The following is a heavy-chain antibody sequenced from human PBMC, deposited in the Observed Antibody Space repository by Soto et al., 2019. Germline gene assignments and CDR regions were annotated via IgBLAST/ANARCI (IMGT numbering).Heavy chain of an antibody. CDR1: GFTFSGYA. CDR3: ASEQLAVLRGVLDY. V-gene: IGHV3-30-3*01. Sequence: QVQLVESGGGVVQPGRSPRLSCAASGFTFSGYAMHWVRQAPGKRLDWVAVISYDASNKYYADSVKGRFTISRDNSKNTLYLQMNSLRAEDTAVYYCASEQLAVLRGVLDYWGQGTLVTVSS. J-gene: IGHJ4*02. D-gene: IGHD1-1*01. CDR2: ISYDASNK.